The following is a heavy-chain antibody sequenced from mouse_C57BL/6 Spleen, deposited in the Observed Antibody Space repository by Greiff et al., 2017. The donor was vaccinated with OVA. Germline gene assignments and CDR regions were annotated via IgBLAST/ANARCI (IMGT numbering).Heavy chain of an antibody. D-gene: IGHD1-1*01. CDR3: ARRNYYGSSHFDY. CDR1: GYAFSSSW. Sequence: VQRVESGPELVKPGASVKISCKASGYAFSSSWMNWVKQRPGKGLEWIGRIYPGDGDTNYNGKFKGKATLTADKSSSTAYMQLSSLTSEDSAVYFCARRNYYGSSHFDYWGQGTTLTVSS. J-gene: IGHJ2*01. CDR2: IYPGDGDT. V-gene: IGHV1-82*01.